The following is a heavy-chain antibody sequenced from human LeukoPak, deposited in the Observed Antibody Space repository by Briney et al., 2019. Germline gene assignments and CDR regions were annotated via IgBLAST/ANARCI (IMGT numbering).Heavy chain of an antibody. CDR2: IYPGDSDT. CDR3: ARRGPDGYNDY. J-gene: IGHJ4*02. V-gene: IGHV5-51*01. CDR1: GYLFTSYW. Sequence: GASLQISCKGSGYLFTSYWIGWVRQLPGKGLEWMGIIYPGDSDTRYSPSFQGQVTISADKSISTAYLQWSSLKASDTAMYYCARRGPDGYNDYWGQGTLVTVSS. D-gene: IGHD5-24*01.